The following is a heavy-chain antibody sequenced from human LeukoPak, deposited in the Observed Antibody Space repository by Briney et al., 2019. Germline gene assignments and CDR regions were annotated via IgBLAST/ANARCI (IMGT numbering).Heavy chain of an antibody. CDR3: AKVGPHYYGSGSVSDY. V-gene: IGHV3-30-3*01. J-gene: IGHJ4*02. CDR1: GFTFSSYA. CDR2: ISYDGSNK. D-gene: IGHD3-10*01. Sequence: GGSLRLSCAASGFTFSSYAMHWVRQAPGKGLEWVAVISYDGSNKYYADSVKGRFTISRDNSKNTLYLQMNSLRAEDTAVYYCAKVGPHYYGSGSVSDYWGQGTLVTVSS.